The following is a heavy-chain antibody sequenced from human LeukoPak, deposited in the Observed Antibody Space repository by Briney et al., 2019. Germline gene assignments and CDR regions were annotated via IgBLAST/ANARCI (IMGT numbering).Heavy chain of an antibody. CDR1: GFSFSNSG. V-gene: IGHV3-30*02. Sequence: GGSLRLSCAASGFSFSNSGMHWVRQAPGKGLEWVAFIGQDGTTKYYVDSVKGRFTIPGDNPKKMAYLQMNSLRAEDTAVYYCARDWGLGYCSSTSCQRLDYWGQGTLVTVSS. J-gene: IGHJ4*02. D-gene: IGHD2-2*01. CDR3: ARDWGLGYCSSTSCQRLDY. CDR2: IGQDGTTK.